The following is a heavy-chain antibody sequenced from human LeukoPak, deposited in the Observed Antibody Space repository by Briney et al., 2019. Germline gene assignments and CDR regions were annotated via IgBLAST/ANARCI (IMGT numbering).Heavy chain of an antibody. CDR3: ARAQTYYGSGSYLY. J-gene: IGHJ4*02. Sequence: GGSLRLSCAASGFTFSRYIMNWVRQAPGKGLEWVSYISSSSSTVYYADSLKGRFTISRDNAKNSLYLQMNSLRDEDTAVYYCARAQTYYGSGSYLYWGQGTLVTVSS. CDR2: ISSSSSTV. D-gene: IGHD3-10*01. V-gene: IGHV3-48*02. CDR1: GFTFSRYI.